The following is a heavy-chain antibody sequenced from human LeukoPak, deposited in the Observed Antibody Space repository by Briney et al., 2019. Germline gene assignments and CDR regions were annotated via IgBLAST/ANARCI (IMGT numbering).Heavy chain of an antibody. CDR2: IIPIFGTA. V-gene: IGHV1-69*13. J-gene: IGHJ3*02. CDR3: ARPMVRGVTADAFDI. D-gene: IGHD3-10*01. Sequence: SVTVSCKASGGTFSSYAISWVRQAPGQGLEWMGGIIPIFGTANYAQKFQGRVTITADESTSTAYMELSSLRSEDTAVYYCARPMVRGVTADAFDIWGQGTMVTVSS. CDR1: GGTFSSYA.